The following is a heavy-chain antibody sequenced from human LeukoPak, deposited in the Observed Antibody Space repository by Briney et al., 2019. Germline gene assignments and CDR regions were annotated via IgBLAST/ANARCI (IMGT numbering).Heavy chain of an antibody. CDR3: ARDTGYSYGYDY. CDR1: GGSFSGYY. Sequence: SETLSLTCAVYGGSFSGYYWSWIRQPPGKGLEWIGEINHSGSTNYNPSLKSRVTMSVDTSKNQFSLKLSSVTAADTAVYYCARDTGYSYGYDYWGQGTLVTVSS. CDR2: INHSGST. V-gene: IGHV4-34*01. D-gene: IGHD5-18*01. J-gene: IGHJ4*02.